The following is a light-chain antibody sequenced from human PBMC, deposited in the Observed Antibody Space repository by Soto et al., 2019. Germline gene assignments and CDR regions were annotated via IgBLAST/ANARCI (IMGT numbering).Light chain of an antibody. V-gene: IGLV1-51*01. J-gene: IGLJ3*02. CDR2: DNN. CDR3: GTWDSSLSAGV. CDR1: IDDVTAYYR. Sequence: QSALTQPPSVSGSPGQSVTISCSGTIDDVTAYYRVSWYQQTPGTAPKLMIYDNNKRPSGIPDRFSGSKSGTSATLGITGLQTGDEADYYCGTWDSSLSAGVFGGGTQLTVL.